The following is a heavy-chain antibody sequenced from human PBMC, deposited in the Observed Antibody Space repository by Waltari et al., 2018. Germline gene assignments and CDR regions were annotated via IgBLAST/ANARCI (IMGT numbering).Heavy chain of an antibody. D-gene: IGHD1-26*01. V-gene: IGHV4-59*11. CDR3: TRGSAGWELRLPRFQH. J-gene: IGHJ1*01. CDR2: IDYSGST. Sequence: QVQLQESGPGLVKPSETLSLTCTVPGGSISSPYWIWIRQPPGKGLEWIGYIDYSGSTNYNPSLKSRVTISVDKSKNQFSLKLSSVTAADTAVYYCTRGSAGWELRLPRFQHWGQGTLVTVSS. CDR1: GGSISSPY.